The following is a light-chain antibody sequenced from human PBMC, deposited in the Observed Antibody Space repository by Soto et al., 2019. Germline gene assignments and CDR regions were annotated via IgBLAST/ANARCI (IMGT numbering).Light chain of an antibody. V-gene: IGKV3-15*01. CDR1: QSVSSN. J-gene: IGKJ5*01. Sequence: VMTQSPATLSLSPGDSATLSCRDSQSVSSNLAWYQQKPGQAPRLLIYGAYTRATGIPARFSGSGSGTEFTLTISSLQSEDFAVYYCQQYNNWPPITCGQGTRLEIK. CDR3: QQYNNWPPIT. CDR2: GAY.